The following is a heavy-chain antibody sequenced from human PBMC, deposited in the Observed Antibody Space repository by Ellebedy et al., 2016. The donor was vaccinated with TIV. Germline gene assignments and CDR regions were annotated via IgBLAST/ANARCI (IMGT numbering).Heavy chain of an antibody. J-gene: IGHJ4*02. CDR2: IFSGGTTK. CDR1: GFTFSSYN. V-gene: IGHV3-48*02. Sequence: GESLKISXAASGFTFSSYNMNWVRQAPGKGLEWVSYIFSGGTTKYYADSVKGRFTISRDNAKSSLYLQMNSLRDEDTAMYYCAKDDTALAGNYLSGFDSWGQGTLVTVSS. CDR3: AKDDTALAGNYLSGFDS. D-gene: IGHD6-19*01.